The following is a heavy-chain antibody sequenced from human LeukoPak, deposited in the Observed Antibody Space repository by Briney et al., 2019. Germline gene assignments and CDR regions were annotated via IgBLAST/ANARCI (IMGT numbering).Heavy chain of an antibody. CDR1: GFTFSSYS. CDR3: AKTVSSHNVFDI. V-gene: IGHV3-23*01. CDR2: ISGSGGST. J-gene: IGHJ3*02. Sequence: GGSLRLSCAASGFTFSSYSMNWVRQAPGKGLEWVSAISGSGGSTYYADSVKGRFTISRDNSKNTLYVQMSSLRAEDTAVYYCAKTVSSHNVFDIRGQGTVVTVSS. D-gene: IGHD4-17*01.